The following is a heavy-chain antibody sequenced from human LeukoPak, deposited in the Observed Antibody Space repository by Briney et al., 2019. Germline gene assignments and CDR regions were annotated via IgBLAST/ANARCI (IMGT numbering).Heavy chain of an antibody. CDR1: GGSISSYY. CDR3: ARFRLLSTVVTPAGFSNWFDP. V-gene: IGHV4-59*08. J-gene: IGHJ5*02. D-gene: IGHD4-23*01. Sequence: PSETLSLTCTVSGGSISSYYWSWIRQPPGKGLEWIGYIYYSGSTNYNPSLKSRVTISVDTSKNQFSLKLSSVTAADTAVYYCARFRLLSTVVTPAGFSNWFDPWGQGTLVTVSS. CDR2: IYYSGST.